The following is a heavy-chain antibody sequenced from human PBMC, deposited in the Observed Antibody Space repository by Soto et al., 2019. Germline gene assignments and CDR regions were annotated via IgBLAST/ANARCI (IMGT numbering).Heavy chain of an antibody. CDR3: AKDAYFDWLFPGYNYFDY. CDR1: GFTFSSYA. V-gene: IGHV3-23*01. Sequence: EVQLLESGGGLVQPGGSLRLSCAASGFTFSSYAMSWVRQAPGKGLEWVSAISGSGGSTYYADSVKGRFTISRDNSKNTLYLQMNSLRAEDTAVYYCAKDAYFDWLFPGYNYFDYWGQGTLVTVSS. CDR2: ISGSGGST. D-gene: IGHD3-9*01. J-gene: IGHJ4*02.